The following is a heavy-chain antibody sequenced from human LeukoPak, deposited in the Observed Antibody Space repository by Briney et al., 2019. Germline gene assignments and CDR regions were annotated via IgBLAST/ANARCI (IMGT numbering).Heavy chain of an antibody. D-gene: IGHD3-22*01. V-gene: IGHV4-30-4*01. J-gene: IGHJ4*02. CDR2: IYYSGST. CDR1: GGSISSGDYY. CDR3: ARDKAYYYDSSGYYYRGYYFDY. Sequence: PSETLSLTCTVSGGSISSGDYYWSWIRQPPGKGLEWIGYIYYSGSTYYNPSLKSRVTISVDTSKSQFSLKLSSVTAADTAVYYCARDKAYYYDSSGYYYRGYYFDYWGQGTLVTVSS.